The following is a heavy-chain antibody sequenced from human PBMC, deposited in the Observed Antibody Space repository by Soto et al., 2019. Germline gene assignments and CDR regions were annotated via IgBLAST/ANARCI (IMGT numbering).Heavy chain of an antibody. CDR1: GGSISSYY. CDR3: ARIGRGSEYSSSYYYYGMDV. CDR2: IYYSGST. Sequence: SETLSLTCTVSGGSISSYYWSWIRQPPGKGLEWIGYIYYSGSTNYNPSLKSRVTISVDTSKNQFSLKLSSVTAADTAVYYCARIGRGSEYSSSYYYYGMDVWGQGTTVTVSS. J-gene: IGHJ6*02. D-gene: IGHD6-6*01. V-gene: IGHV4-59*08.